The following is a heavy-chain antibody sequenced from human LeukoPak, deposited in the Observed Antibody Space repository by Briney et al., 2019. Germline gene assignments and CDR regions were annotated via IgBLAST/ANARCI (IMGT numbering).Heavy chain of an antibody. Sequence: SEGLSLTCAVYGGSFSGYYWSWIRQPPGKGLEWIGEINHSGSTNYNPSLKSRVTISVDTSKNQFSLKLSSVTAADTAVYYCARGAPYYYYMDVWGKGTTVTVSS. J-gene: IGHJ6*03. V-gene: IGHV4-34*01. CDR3: ARGAPYYYYMDV. CDR1: GGSFSGYY. CDR2: INHSGST.